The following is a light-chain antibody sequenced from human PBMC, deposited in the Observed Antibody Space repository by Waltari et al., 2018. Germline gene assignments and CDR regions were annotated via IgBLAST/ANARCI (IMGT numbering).Light chain of an antibody. J-gene: IGLJ2*01. CDR3: CSYAGNRIWI. CDR2: DVT. V-gene: IGLV2-23*02. CDR1: SSDVGGYAL. Sequence: QSALAQPASVSGSPGRSIPISCSGSSSDVGGYALVSWYQQKPGRAPKLIISDVTERPSGVSDRFSGSKSGNTASLTISGLLPEDEADYYCCSYAGNRIWIFGGGTKVTVL.